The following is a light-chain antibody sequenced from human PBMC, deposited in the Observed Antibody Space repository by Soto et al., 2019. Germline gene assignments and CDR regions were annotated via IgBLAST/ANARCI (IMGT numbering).Light chain of an antibody. Sequence: QSALTQPASVSGSPGQSVTISCTGTRSDIGSYNLVSWYQQHPGTAPKLIIYEDKKRPSGVSDRFSGSKSGLTASLTISGLQAEDEGHYYCCSHAGSITSLYVFGAGTKLTVL. CDR2: EDK. CDR1: RSDIGSYNL. V-gene: IGLV2-23*01. J-gene: IGLJ1*01. CDR3: CSHAGSITSLYV.